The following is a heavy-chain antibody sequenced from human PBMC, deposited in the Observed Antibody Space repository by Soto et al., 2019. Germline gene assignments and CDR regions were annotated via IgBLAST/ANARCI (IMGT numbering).Heavy chain of an antibody. D-gene: IGHD2-15*01. CDR3: ARDMSEYCSGDSCYSEIDY. V-gene: IGHV4-31*03. Sequence: SETLSLTCTVSGGSVSSAGYYWSWIRQHPGGGLEWIGYIYYSGSTDYNPFLKSRVTIFVDMSTNQFSLKLRSVTAADTAVYYCARDMSEYCSGDSCYSEIDYWGQGTLVTVSS. J-gene: IGHJ4*02. CDR2: IYYSGST. CDR1: GGSVSSAGYY.